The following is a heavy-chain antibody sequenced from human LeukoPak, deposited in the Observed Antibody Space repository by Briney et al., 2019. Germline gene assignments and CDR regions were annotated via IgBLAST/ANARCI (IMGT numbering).Heavy chain of an antibody. D-gene: IGHD6-13*01. CDR2: IWYDGSNK. CDR1: GFTFSSYG. J-gene: IGHJ4*02. Sequence: PGGSLRLSCAASGFTFSSYGMHWVRQAPGKGLEWVAVIWYDGSNKYYADSVKGRFTISRDNSKNTLYLQMNSLRAEDTAVYYCAKDRTLYSSSWYYFDYWGQGTLVTVSS. V-gene: IGHV3-33*06. CDR3: AKDRTLYSSSWYYFDY.